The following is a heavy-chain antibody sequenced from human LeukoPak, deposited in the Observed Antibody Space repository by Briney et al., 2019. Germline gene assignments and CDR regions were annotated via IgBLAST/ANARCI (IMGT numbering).Heavy chain of an antibody. D-gene: IGHD1-26*01. CDR1: GWTFSGYY. Sequence: SETLTLTCAASGWTFSGYYRRWIRQPPGKGLEWIGEINHSGSTNYNASLKSRVTISVATSKNQFSLKLSSVTAADTAVYYCARYVGATMFYFDYWGQGMLVTVSS. J-gene: IGHJ4*02. V-gene: IGHV4-34*01. CDR2: INHSGST. CDR3: ARYVGATMFYFDY.